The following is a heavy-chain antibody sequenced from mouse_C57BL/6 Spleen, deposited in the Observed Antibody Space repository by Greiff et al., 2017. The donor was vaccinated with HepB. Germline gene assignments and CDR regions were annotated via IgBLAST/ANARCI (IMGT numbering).Heavy chain of an antibody. Sequence: VQLKQSGAELVRPGASVKLSCTASGFNIKDYYMHWVKQRPEQGLEWIGRIDPEDGDTEYAPKFQGKATMTADTSSNTAYLQLSSLTSEDTAVYYCTNGYDGGYAMDYWGQGTSVTVSS. CDR3: TNGYDGGYAMDY. CDR1: GFNIKDYY. CDR2: IDPEDGDT. V-gene: IGHV14-1*01. D-gene: IGHD2-2*01. J-gene: IGHJ4*01.